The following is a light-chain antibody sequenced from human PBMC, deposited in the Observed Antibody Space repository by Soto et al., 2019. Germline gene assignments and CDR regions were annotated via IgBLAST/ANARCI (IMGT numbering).Light chain of an antibody. Sequence: QSALTQPPSASGSPGQSVTISCTGTSSDVGGYNYVSWYQQHPGKAPKLVIYDVSKRPSGVPDRFSGSKSGNTASLTISGLQAEDEADYYCCSYAGSYTPVVFGGGTKVTVL. CDR1: SSDVGGYNY. V-gene: IGLV2-11*01. J-gene: IGLJ2*01. CDR3: CSYAGSYTPVV. CDR2: DVS.